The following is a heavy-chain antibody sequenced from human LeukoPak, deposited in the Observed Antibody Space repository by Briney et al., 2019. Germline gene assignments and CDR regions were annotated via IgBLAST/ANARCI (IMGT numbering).Heavy chain of an antibody. CDR1: GGSISSYY. CDR2: IYYSGST. V-gene: IGHV4-59*01. Sequence: SETLSLTCTVSGGSISSYYWSWIRQPPGKGLEWIGYIYYSGSTNYNPALKSRVTISVDTSKNQFSLKLSSVTAADTAVYYCARYCSGGSCLNWFDPWGQGTLATVSS. D-gene: IGHD2-15*01. CDR3: ARYCSGGSCLNWFDP. J-gene: IGHJ5*02.